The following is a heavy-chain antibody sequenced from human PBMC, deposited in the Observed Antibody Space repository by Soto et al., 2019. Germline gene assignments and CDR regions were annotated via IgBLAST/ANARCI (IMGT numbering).Heavy chain of an antibody. Sequence: SETLSLTCAVYGGSFSGYYWSWIRQPPGKGLEWIGEINHSGSTNYNPSLKSRVTISVDTSKNQFSLKLSSVTAADTAVYYCARLWSQKGSGSLHFGSGDDIWGQGTMVTVSS. CDR3: ARLWSQKGSGSLHFGSGDDI. CDR2: INHSGST. CDR1: GGSFSGYY. J-gene: IGHJ3*02. D-gene: IGHD3-10*01. V-gene: IGHV4-34*01.